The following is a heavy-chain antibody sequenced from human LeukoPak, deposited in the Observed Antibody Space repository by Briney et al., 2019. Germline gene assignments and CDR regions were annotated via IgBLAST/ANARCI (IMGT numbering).Heavy chain of an antibody. CDR1: GLTFSRHA. Sequence: GGSLRLSCVASGLTFSRHAMTWVRQTPEKGLEWVSGISASGGSTYHAESVKGRFTISRDNSKNRMYLQMSNLRAEDTAVYYCAKGYDSSGHYPFDYWGQGTLVSVSS. V-gene: IGHV3-23*01. CDR2: ISASGGST. J-gene: IGHJ4*02. CDR3: AKGYDSSGHYPFDY. D-gene: IGHD3-22*01.